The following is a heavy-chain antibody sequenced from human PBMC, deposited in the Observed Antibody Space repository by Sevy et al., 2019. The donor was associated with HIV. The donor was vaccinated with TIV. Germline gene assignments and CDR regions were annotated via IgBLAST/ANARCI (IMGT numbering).Heavy chain of an antibody. CDR3: ARESYDILPGSRGMDV. Sequence: SETLSLSCTVSGGSISSYYWSWIRQPPGKRLEWIGYIYYSGSTNYNPSLKSRVTISVDTSKNQFSLKLRSVTAADTAVYYCARESYDILPGSRGMDVWGQGTTVTVSS. CDR2: IYYSGST. D-gene: IGHD3-9*01. CDR1: GGSISSYY. J-gene: IGHJ6*02. V-gene: IGHV4-59*01.